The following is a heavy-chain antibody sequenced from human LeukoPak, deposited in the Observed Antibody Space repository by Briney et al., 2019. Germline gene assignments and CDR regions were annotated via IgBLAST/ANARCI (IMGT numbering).Heavy chain of an antibody. J-gene: IGHJ4*02. D-gene: IGHD7-27*01. CDR3: ARSPIGLGFFDY. Sequence: GASVKVSCKASGYAFSAYYMHWVRQAPGQGLEWMGWLNPQTGDTHFAQKFQGRVTMTRDTSITTAYMELSSLRSDDTAVYYCARSPIGLGFFDYWGQGTLVTVSS. V-gene: IGHV1-2*02. CDR2: LNPQTGDT. CDR1: GYAFSAYY.